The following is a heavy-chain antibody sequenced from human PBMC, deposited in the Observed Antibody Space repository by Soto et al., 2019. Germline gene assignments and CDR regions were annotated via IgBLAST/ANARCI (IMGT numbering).Heavy chain of an antibody. D-gene: IGHD5-18*01. CDR2: IIPSFRTA. V-gene: IGHV1-69*13. J-gene: IGHJ6*02. CDR1: GGTFSSNP. Sequence: SVKVSCKASGGTFSSNPISWVRRAPGQGLEWMGGIIPSFRTANYAQKFQGSVTITADESTSTAYMELSSLRSEDTAVYYCARGRYSYGYGYYYYGMDVWGQGTTVTXSS. CDR3: ARGRYSYGYGYYYYGMDV.